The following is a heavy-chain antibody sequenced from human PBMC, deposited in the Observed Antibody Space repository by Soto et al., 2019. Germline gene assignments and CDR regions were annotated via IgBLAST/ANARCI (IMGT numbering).Heavy chain of an antibody. CDR1: GGTFSSYA. Sequence: QVQLVQSGAEVKKPGSSVKVSCKASGGTFSSYAISWVRQAPGQGLEWMGGIIPIFGTANYAQKFQGRVTLTADESTSTAYIELSSLRSEHTAVYYCARGGLYSSSPWYFDYWGQGTLVTVSS. D-gene: IGHD6-13*01. CDR3: ARGGLYSSSPWYFDY. V-gene: IGHV1-69*12. CDR2: IIPIFGTA. J-gene: IGHJ4*02.